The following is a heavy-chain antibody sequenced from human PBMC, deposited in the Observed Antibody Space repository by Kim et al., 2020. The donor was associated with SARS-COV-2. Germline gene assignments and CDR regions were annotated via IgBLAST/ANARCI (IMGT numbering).Heavy chain of an antibody. Sequence: SETLSLTCAVYGGSFSGYYWSWIRQPPGKGLEWIGEINHSGSTNYNPSLKSRVTISVDTSKNQFSLKLSSVTAADTAVYYCARGSSRYGGYWGQGTLVTVSS. J-gene: IGHJ4*02. CDR3: ARGSSRYGGY. CDR2: INHSGST. V-gene: IGHV4-34*01. CDR1: GGSFSGYY. D-gene: IGHD6-13*01.